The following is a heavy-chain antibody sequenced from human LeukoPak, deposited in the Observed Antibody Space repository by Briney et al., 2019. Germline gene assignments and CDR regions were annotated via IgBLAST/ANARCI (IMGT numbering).Heavy chain of an antibody. CDR3: ARGGCSSTSCYRGDDAFDI. J-gene: IGHJ3*02. CDR2: INPNSGGT. V-gene: IGHV1-2*02. CDR1: GYTFTGYY. Sequence: ASVKVSCKASGYTFTGYYMHWVRQAPGQGLEWMGWINPNSGGTNYAQKFQGRVTMTRDTSISTAYMELSRLRSDDTAVYYCARGGCSSTSCYRGDDAFDIWGQGTTVTVSS. D-gene: IGHD2-2*02.